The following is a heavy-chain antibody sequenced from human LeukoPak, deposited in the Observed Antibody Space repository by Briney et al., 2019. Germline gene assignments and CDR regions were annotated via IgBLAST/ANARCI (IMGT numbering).Heavy chain of an antibody. CDR3: AREHWGSLDS. V-gene: IGHV4-59*11. Sequence: SETLSLTCTVSGGSISPHYWSWIRQPPGKGLEWIGYISYTGGTNYNPSLKSRVTISIDTSKNQFSLKMTSVTAADTAVYYCAREHWGSLDSWGQGTPVIVSS. J-gene: IGHJ5*01. D-gene: IGHD7-27*01. CDR1: GGSISPHY. CDR2: ISYTGGT.